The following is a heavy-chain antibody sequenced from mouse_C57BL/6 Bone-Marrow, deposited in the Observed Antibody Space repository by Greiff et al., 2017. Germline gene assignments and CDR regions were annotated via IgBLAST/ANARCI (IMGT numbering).Heavy chain of an antibody. D-gene: IGHD1-1*01. Sequence: EVQLQQSGAELVRPGASVKLSCTASGFNIKDDYMHWVKQRPEQGLEWIGWIDPENGDTEYASKFQGKATITADTSSNTAYLQLSGLTSEDTAVYYCTPYYYGSSYGYFDVWGTGTTVTVSS. CDR2: IDPENGDT. CDR1: GFNIKDDY. V-gene: IGHV14-4*01. CDR3: TPYYYGSSYGYFDV. J-gene: IGHJ1*03.